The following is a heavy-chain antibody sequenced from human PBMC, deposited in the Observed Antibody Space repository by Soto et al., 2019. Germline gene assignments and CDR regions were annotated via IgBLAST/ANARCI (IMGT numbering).Heavy chain of an antibody. Sequence: QVQLVESGGGVVQPGRSLRLSCAASGFTFSSYGMHWVRQAPGKGLEWVAVIWYDGSNKYYADSVKGRFTISRDNSKNTLYLQMNSLRAEDTAVYYCARGLAVAGTWYFDYWGQGTLVTVSS. J-gene: IGHJ4*02. CDR2: IWYDGSNK. CDR1: GFTFSSYG. V-gene: IGHV3-33*01. D-gene: IGHD6-19*01. CDR3: ARGLAVAGTWYFDY.